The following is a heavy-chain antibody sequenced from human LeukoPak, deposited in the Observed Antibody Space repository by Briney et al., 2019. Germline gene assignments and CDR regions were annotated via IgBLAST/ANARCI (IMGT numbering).Heavy chain of an antibody. CDR3: ARCSRSSTDCYSAFDI. CDR1: GFTFDDYG. V-gene: IGHV3-20*04. J-gene: IGHJ3*02. Sequence: GGSLRLSCEASGFTFDDYGMSWVRQSTGKGLEWVSAITNWNGGSTGYADSVRGRFTISRDNAKISLYLQMNSLRAEDTALYYCARCSRSSTDCYSAFDIWGQGTMVTVSS. D-gene: IGHD2-2*02. CDR2: ITNWNGGST.